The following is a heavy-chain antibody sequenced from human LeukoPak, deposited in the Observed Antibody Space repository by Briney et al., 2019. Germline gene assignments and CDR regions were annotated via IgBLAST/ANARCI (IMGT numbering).Heavy chain of an antibody. CDR2: MNPTSGYT. J-gene: IGHJ2*01. CDR3: ARMHGYSLGYWYLDV. V-gene: IGHV1-8*01. Sequence: GASVKVSCKAAGYTFTSHDINWVRQAAGQGLEWMGWMNPTSGYTGYAQKFQGRITLTRDTSISTAYMELSSLRSDDTAVYYCARMHGYSLGYWYLDVWGRGTLVSVSS. D-gene: IGHD5-18*01. CDR1: GYTFTSHD.